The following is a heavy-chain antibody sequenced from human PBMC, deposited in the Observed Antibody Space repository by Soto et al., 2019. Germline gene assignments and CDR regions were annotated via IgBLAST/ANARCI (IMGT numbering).Heavy chain of an antibody. CDR2: IYYSGST. Sequence: SSETLSLTCTVSGGSISSYYWSWIRQPPGKGLEWIGYIYYSGSTNYNPSLKSRVTISVDTSKNQFSLNLSSVTAADTVVYYFAXSNIAAAGFYYYGMDVWGRGXXVTV. D-gene: IGHD6-13*01. V-gene: IGHV4-59*01. CDR3: AXSNIAAAGFYYYGMDV. CDR1: GGSISSYY. J-gene: IGHJ6*02.